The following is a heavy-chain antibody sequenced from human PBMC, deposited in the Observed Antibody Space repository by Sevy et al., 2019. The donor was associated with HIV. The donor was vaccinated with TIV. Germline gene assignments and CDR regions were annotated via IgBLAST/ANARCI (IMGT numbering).Heavy chain of an antibody. CDR1: GFTFSDYY. CDR3: AKGGGGHYYVSGAYFHH. D-gene: IGHD3-22*01. J-gene: IGHJ1*01. CDR2: ISSSGTTK. Sequence: GGSLRLSCAASGFTFSDYYMTWIRQAPGKGLEWVSYISSSGTTKYYADSVEGRFTISRDNAKESLFLQMNSLRAEDTAVYYCAKGGGGHYYVSGAYFHHWGQGALVTVSS. V-gene: IGHV3-11*01.